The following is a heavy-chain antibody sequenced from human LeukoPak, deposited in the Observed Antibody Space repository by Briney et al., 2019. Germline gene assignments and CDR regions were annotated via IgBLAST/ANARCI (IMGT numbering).Heavy chain of an antibody. CDR2: INHSGST. CDR1: GGSFSGYY. J-gene: IGHJ6*03. D-gene: IGHD6-19*01. CDR3: ARVTGIAVAGPYYYYYMDV. Sequence: SETLSLTCAVYGGSFSGYYWSWIRQPPGKGLEWIGEINHSGSTNYNPSLKSRVTISVDTSKNQFSLKLSSVTAADTAVYYCARVTGIAVAGPYYYYYMDVWGKGTTVTVSS. V-gene: IGHV4-34*01.